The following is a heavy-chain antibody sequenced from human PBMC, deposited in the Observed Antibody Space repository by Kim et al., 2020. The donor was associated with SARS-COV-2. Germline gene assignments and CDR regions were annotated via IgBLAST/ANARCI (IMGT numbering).Heavy chain of an antibody. Sequence: SETLSLTCTVSSGSINNYYWNWIRQPAGKGLEWIGRIYSSGSTNYNPSLKSRVTMSIDTSKKQFSLKLNSVNAADTAVYFCARGVAGAVFDSWGQGTLVT. CDR2: IYSSGST. CDR3: ARGVAGAVFDS. V-gene: IGHV4-4*07. J-gene: IGHJ4*02. D-gene: IGHD6-19*01. CDR1: SGSINNYY.